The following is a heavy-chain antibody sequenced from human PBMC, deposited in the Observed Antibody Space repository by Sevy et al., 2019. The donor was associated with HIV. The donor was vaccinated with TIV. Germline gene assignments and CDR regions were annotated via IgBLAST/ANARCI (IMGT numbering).Heavy chain of an antibody. V-gene: IGHV3-23*01. CDR2: ISSSGVST. CDR3: ARDISPSNYYGSGSYVY. Sequence: GGSLRLSCAASGFTFSSYAMSWVRQAPGKGLEWVSTISSSGVSTYYPDSVKGRFTISRDNSKNTLHLQMNSLRAEDTAVYYCARDISPSNYYGSGSYVYWGQGTQVTVSS. D-gene: IGHD3-10*01. CDR1: GFTFSSYA. J-gene: IGHJ4*02.